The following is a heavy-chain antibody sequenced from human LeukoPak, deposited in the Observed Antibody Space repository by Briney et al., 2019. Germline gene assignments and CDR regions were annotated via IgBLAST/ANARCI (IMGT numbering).Heavy chain of an antibody. CDR2: ISYDGSKK. CDR3: ARTGIAARPPGGGYYYYMDV. CDR1: GFTFSSYA. V-gene: IGHV3-30*04. D-gene: IGHD6-6*01. Sequence: PGGSLRLSCAASGFTFSSYAMHWVRQAPGKGLEWVAVISYDGSKKYYADSVKGRFTISRDNSKNTLSLQMNSLRAEDTAAYYCARTGIAARPPGGGYYYYMDVWDKGSTVTVS. J-gene: IGHJ6*03.